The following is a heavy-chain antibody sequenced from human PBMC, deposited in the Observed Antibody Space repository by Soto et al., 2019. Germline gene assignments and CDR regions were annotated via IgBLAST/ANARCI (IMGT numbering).Heavy chain of an antibody. CDR2: IIAGSGNT. CDR3: AAGPTWELLKLEP. CDR1: GFTVTSSA. Sequence: SVKISCEASGFTVTSSAMQCARQANGQSLEWMGWIIAGSGNTNYAQKFQGRVTITRDTSTSTAYMELSSLRSEDTAVYYCAAGPTWELLKLEPWGQGTLVTVSS. D-gene: IGHD1-26*01. J-gene: IGHJ5*02. V-gene: IGHV1-58*02.